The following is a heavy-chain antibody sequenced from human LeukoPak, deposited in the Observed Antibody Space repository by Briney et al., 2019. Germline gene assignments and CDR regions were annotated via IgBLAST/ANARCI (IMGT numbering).Heavy chain of an antibody. J-gene: IGHJ3*02. CDR3: ERGGARRWGAFDI. D-gene: IGHD3-16*01. CDR2: IKQDGSEK. CDR1: GFTFSSYW. Sequence: GGSLRLSCAASGFTFSSYWMSWVRQAPGEGLEWVANIKQDGSEKYYVNSVKGRFTISRDNAKNSLYLQMNSLRAEDTALYYCERGGARRWGAFDIWGQGTMVTVSS. V-gene: IGHV3-7*02.